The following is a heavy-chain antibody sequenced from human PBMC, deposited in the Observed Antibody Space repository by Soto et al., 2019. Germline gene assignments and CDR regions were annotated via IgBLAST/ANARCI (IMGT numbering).Heavy chain of an antibody. D-gene: IGHD6-19*01. CDR1: GYTFTSYA. Sequence: ASVKVSCKASGYTFTSYAMHWVRQAPGQRLEWMGWINAGNGNTKYAQKLQGRVTMTTDTSTSTAYMELRSLRSDDTAVYYCARGGNIAVAGTAHIDYWGQGTLVTVSS. CDR3: ARGGNIAVAGTAHIDY. J-gene: IGHJ4*02. V-gene: IGHV1-3*01. CDR2: INAGNGNT.